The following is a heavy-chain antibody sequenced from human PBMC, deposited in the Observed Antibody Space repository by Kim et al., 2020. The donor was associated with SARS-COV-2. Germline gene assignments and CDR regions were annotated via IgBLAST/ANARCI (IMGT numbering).Heavy chain of an antibody. D-gene: IGHD6-13*01. CDR1: GGSFSGYY. CDR3: ARKAAAGTGNFDY. CDR2: IDHSGST. Sequence: SETLSLTCAVYGGSFSGYYWSWIRQPPGKGLEWIGEIDHSGSTNYNPSLKSRVTISVDTSKNQFSLKLSSVTAADTAVYYCARKAAAGTGNFDYWGQGTL. V-gene: IGHV4-34*01. J-gene: IGHJ4*02.